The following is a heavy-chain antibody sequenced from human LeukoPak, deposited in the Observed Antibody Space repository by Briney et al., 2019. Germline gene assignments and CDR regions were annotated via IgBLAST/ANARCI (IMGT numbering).Heavy chain of an antibody. CDR2: ISWNSGSI. V-gene: IGHV3-9*01. CDR3: EQSNYDEDY. J-gene: IGHJ4*02. Sequence: GGSLRLSCAASGLTFDDYAMHWVRQAPGKGLEWVSGISWNSGSIGYADSVKGRFTISRDNAKNTLYLQMNSLRAEDTAVYYCEQSNYDEDYWGQGTLVTVSS. D-gene: IGHD3-22*01. CDR1: GLTFDDYA.